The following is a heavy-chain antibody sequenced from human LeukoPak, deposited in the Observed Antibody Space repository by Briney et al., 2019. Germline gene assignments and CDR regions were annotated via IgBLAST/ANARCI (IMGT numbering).Heavy chain of an antibody. CDR1: GYTFTNYG. V-gene: IGHV1-18*01. CDR3: ARDGRFLEWFPPDY. D-gene: IGHD3-3*01. J-gene: IGHJ4*02. Sequence: ASVKVSCKASGYTFTNYGVSWVRQAPGQGLEWMGWISGYNSKTNYVQKFQGRVTMTTDTSTSTTYMELRSLRSDDTAIYYCARDGRFLEWFPPDYWGQGTLVTVSS. CDR2: ISGYNSKT.